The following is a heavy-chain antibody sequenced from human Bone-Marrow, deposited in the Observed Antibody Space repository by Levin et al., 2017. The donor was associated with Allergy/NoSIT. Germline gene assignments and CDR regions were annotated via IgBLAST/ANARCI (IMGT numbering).Heavy chain of an antibody. CDR1: GFIFSNYA. Sequence: GESLKISCAASGFIFSNYAMSWVRQAPGKGLEWVSAISDNGDNTHYADSVNGRFTISRDKSKNTLFLQMNSLRVEDTAVYYCAKKGYRDFDCWGQGTLVTVSS. D-gene: IGHD5-24*01. CDR2: ISDNGDNT. J-gene: IGHJ4*02. CDR3: AKKGYRDFDC. V-gene: IGHV3-23*01.